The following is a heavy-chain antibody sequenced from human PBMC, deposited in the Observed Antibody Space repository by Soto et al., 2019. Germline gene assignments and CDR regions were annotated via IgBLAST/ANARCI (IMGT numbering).Heavy chain of an antibody. Sequence: PGGSLRLSCASSGFTFRSYSMNLVRQAPGKGLEWVSSISSSSSYIYYADSVKGRFTISRDNAKNSLYLQMNSLRAEDTAVYYCAREGVQHGSGPYYYYGMDVWGQGTTVTVSS. CDR2: ISSSSSYI. V-gene: IGHV3-21*01. CDR1: GFTFRSYS. J-gene: IGHJ6*02. CDR3: AREGVQHGSGPYYYYGMDV. D-gene: IGHD3-10*01.